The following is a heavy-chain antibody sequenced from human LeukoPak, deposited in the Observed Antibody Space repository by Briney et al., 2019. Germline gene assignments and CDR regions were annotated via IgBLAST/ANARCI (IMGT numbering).Heavy chain of an antibody. J-gene: IGHJ4*02. CDR1: GFTFSSYA. D-gene: IGHD6-19*01. CDR3: ARDSSGWPKQPDY. V-gene: IGHV3-23*01. Sequence: GGSLRLSCAASGFTFSSYAMIWVRQAPGKGLEWVSAISGSGGNTYYADSVKGRFTISRDNSKNTLYLQMNSLRAEDTAVYYCARDSSGWPKQPDYWGQGTLVTVSS. CDR2: ISGSGGNT.